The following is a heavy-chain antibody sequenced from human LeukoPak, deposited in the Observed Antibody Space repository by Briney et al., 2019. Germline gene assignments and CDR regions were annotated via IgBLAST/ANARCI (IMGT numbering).Heavy chain of an antibody. CDR1: GFTFTSYG. Sequence: GTSLRLSCAASGFTFTSYGMHWVRQAPGKGLEWVALITYDGYYKYYSDSVKGRFTISSDTSKNTLYLQMNSLRAEDTAVYYCTRLWPSSHHCFDSGGQGALVTVSS. J-gene: IGHJ4*02. V-gene: IGHV3-30*03. CDR2: ITYDGYYK. CDR3: TRLWPSSHHCFDS. D-gene: IGHD2-21*01.